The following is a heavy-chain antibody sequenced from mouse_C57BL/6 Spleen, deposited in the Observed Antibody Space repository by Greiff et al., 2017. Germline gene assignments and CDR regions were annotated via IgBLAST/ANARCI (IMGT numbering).Heavy chain of an antibody. CDR3: ARWDYEGHYFDY. D-gene: IGHD2-4*01. Sequence: QVQLQQPGAELVMPGASVKLSCKASGYTFTSYWMHWVKQRPGQGLEWIGEIDPSDSYTNYNQKFKGKSTLTVDKSSSTAYMQLSSLTSEDSAVYYCARWDYEGHYFDYWGQGTTLTVSS. J-gene: IGHJ2*01. CDR2: IDPSDSYT. V-gene: IGHV1-69*01. CDR1: GYTFTSYW.